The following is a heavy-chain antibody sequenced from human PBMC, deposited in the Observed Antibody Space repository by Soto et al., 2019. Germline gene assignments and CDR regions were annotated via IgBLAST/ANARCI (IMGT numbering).Heavy chain of an antibody. J-gene: IGHJ4*02. D-gene: IGHD6-13*01. V-gene: IGHV3-23*01. CDR1: GVTFCRHA. CDR3: AKVSSSWYAGFFDL. CDR2: LSDSGGRI. Sequence: PGGSLRLSCTASGVTFCRHAMAWVRQAPGKGLEWVSGLSDSGGRIYYADSVKGRFTISRDNSMNTLYLQMNTLRAEDTAIYYCAKVSSSWYAGFFDLWGQGTLVTVSS.